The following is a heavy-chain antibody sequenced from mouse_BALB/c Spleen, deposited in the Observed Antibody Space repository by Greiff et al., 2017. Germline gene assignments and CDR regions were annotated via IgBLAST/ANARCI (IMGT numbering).Heavy chain of an antibody. CDR1: GYTFTSYW. J-gene: IGHJ4*01. CDR2: INPSTGYT. V-gene: IGHV1-7*01. D-gene: IGHD3-1*01. CDR3: AREGSSGYPYAMDY. Sequence: VQLQQSGAELAKPGASVKMSCKASGYTFTSYWMHWVQQRPGQGLEWIGYINPSTGYTEYNQKFKDKATLTADKSSSTAYMQLSSLTSEDSAVYYCAREGSSGYPYAMDYWGQGTSVTVAS.